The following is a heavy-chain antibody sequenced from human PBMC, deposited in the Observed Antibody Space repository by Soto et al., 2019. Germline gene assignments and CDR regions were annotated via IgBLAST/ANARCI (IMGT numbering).Heavy chain of an antibody. CDR2: ISSSGSTI. D-gene: IGHD3-10*01. Sequence: GGSLRLSCAASGFTFSDYYMSWIRQAPGKGLEWVSYISSSGSTIYYADSVKGRFTISRDNANNSLYLQMNSLRAEDTAVYYCERDLALWFGELLYPYYYGMDVWGQGTTVTVSS. CDR1: GFTFSDYY. CDR3: ERDLALWFGELLYPYYYGMDV. V-gene: IGHV3-11*01. J-gene: IGHJ6*02.